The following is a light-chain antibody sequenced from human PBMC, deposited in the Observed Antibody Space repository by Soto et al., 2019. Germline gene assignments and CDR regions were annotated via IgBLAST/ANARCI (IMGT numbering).Light chain of an antibody. J-gene: IGKJ2*01. V-gene: IGKV3-20*01. CDR3: QHYGSPPYT. Sequence: EIVLTQSPGTLSLSPGERATLSCRASQSISSSYLAWNQHKPGQAPRLLIYGTSSRATGIPDRFSGSGYGTDFTLTISRLEPEDFAVYYCQHYGSPPYTFGQGTKLEIK. CDR1: QSISSSY. CDR2: GTS.